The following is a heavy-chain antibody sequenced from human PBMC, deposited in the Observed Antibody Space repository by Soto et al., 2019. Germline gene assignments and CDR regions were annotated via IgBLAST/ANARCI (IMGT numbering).Heavy chain of an antibody. CDR2: MKEDGTEE. V-gene: IGHV3-7*04. D-gene: IGHD2-15*01. Sequence: GGSLRLSCAASGFTFSNYWMTWVRQAPGKGLEWVANMKEDGTEEHYGDSVKGRFTIFRDKAKSSMYLQMNSLRVEDTAVYFCARGAFPTWENTPLDFWGQGTLVTVSS. CDR1: GFTFSNYW. J-gene: IGHJ4*02. CDR3: ARGAFPTWENTPLDF.